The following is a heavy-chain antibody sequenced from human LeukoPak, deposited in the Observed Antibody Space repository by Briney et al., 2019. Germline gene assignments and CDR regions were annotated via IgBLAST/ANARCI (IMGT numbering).Heavy chain of an antibody. CDR2: IKEDGSEK. CDR1: GFMFSSYW. J-gene: IGHJ5*02. D-gene: IGHD2-21*01. Sequence: PGGSLRLSCAAPGFMFSSYWMSWVRQAPEKGLEWVANIKEDGSEKYFVDSVKGRFTISRDNAKNSLYLQMNSLRAEDTAIYYCARDKGVVGTLAPWGQGTLVTVSS. V-gene: IGHV3-7*01. CDR3: ARDKGVVGTLAP.